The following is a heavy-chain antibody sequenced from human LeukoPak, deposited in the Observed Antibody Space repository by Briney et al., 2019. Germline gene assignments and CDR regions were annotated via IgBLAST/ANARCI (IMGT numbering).Heavy chain of an antibody. J-gene: IGHJ4*02. CDR2: ISTSGSTI. D-gene: IGHD3-10*01. V-gene: IGHV3-11*04. CDR1: GFTFSDYY. CDR3: ARDASRYYFGSGSFDGLDY. Sequence: GGSLRLSCAASGFTFSDYYMTWVRQAPGKGLEWVSYISTSGSTIYDADSVRGRFTISRDNSKNTVYLHMNSLKAEDTAVYYCARDASRYYFGSGSFDGLDYWGQGTLVTVSS.